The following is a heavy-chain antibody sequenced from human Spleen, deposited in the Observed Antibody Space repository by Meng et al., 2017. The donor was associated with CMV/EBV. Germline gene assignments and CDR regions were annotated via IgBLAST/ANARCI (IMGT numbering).Heavy chain of an antibody. D-gene: IGHD1-26*01. J-gene: IGHJ3*02. CDR1: GYTFTTYS. CDR3: ARDWECLARSDVFDI. V-gene: IGHV1-18*01. CDR2: VGGCDGDT. Sequence: ASVKVSCKASGYTFTTYSITWVRQAPGQGLEWMGWVGGCDGDTNYAPELQGRVTMTTDTSTNTVYMELRSLTSDDTAVYYCARDWECLARSDVFDIWGQGTMVTVSS.